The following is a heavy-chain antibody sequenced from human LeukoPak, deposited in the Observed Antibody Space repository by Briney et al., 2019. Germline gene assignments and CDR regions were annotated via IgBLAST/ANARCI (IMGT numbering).Heavy chain of an antibody. D-gene: IGHD4-17*01. J-gene: IGHJ4*02. CDR3: AKDHGDYESYYFDY. V-gene: IGHV3-23*01. CDR1: GFTFSSYA. Sequence: GSLRLSCAASGFTFSSYAMSWVRQAPGKGLEWVSAISGSGGSTYYADSVKGRFTISRDNSKNTLYLQMNNLRAEDTAVYYCAKDHGDYESYYFDYWGQGTLVTVSS. CDR2: ISGSGGST.